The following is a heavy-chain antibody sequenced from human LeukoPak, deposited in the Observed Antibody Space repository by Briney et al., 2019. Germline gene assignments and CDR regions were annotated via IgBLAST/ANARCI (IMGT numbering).Heavy chain of an antibody. CDR1: GFPFNNYG. D-gene: IGHD2-21*01. CDR2: ISHDGSNE. Sequence: PGGSLRLSCAVSGFPFNNYGMHWVRQAPGRGLEWVALISHDGSNEYYADSVKGRFNISRDSSKNTLYLQMNSLRAEDTAVYYCVKPRPDKQRLRRGDYFDYWGQGTLVTVSS. CDR3: VKPRPDKQRLRRGDYFDY. V-gene: IGHV3-30*18. J-gene: IGHJ4*02.